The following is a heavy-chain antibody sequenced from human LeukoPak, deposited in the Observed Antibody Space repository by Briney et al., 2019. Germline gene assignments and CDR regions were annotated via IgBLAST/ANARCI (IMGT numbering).Heavy chain of an antibody. CDR2: ISWNSGSI. CDR1: GFTFDDYA. Sequence: GGSLRLSCAASGFTFDDYAMHWVRQAPGKGLEWVSGISWNSGSIGYADSVKGRFTISRDNAKNSLYLQMNSLRAEDTAVYYCAKDTYYYDSSGYSDPADVDYWGQGTLVTVSS. D-gene: IGHD3-22*01. CDR3: AKDTYYYDSSGYSDPADVDY. J-gene: IGHJ4*02. V-gene: IGHV3-9*01.